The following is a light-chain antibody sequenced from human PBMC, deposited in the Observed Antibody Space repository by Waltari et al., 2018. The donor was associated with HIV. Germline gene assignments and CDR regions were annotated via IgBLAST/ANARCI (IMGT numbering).Light chain of an antibody. Sequence: LSPGERATLSCRASQTVSSTSLAWYQQKPGQAPRLLIYGASSRATGIPDRFSGSGSGTDFTLTISRLEPEDFAVYYCQQYGSSPQTFGQGTKVEIK. J-gene: IGKJ1*01. CDR2: GAS. CDR1: QTVSSTS. CDR3: QQYGSSPQT. V-gene: IGKV3-20*01.